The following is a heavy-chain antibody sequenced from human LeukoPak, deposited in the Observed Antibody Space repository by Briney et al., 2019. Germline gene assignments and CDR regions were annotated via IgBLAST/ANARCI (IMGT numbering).Heavy chain of an antibody. Sequence: SVKVSCKASGGTFSSYAISWVRQAPGQGLEWMGGIIPIFGTANYAQKFQGRVTITADESTSTAYMELSSLRSEDTAVYYCARGVRRYFDWLLDYWGQGTLVTVSS. CDR2: IIPIFGTA. D-gene: IGHD3-9*01. CDR3: ARGVRRYFDWLLDY. V-gene: IGHV1-69*13. CDR1: GGTFSSYA. J-gene: IGHJ4*02.